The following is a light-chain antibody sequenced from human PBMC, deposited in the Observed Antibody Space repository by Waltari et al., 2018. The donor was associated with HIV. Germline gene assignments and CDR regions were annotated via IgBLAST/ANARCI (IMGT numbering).Light chain of an antibody. CDR1: SSNIARHG. J-gene: IGLJ2*01. CDR2: YNS. CDR3: TTWDDSLNAVV. V-gene: IGLV1-44*01. Sequence: QSVLTQPPSASGTPGQRVTISCSGSSSNIARHGVNWYQQLPGTAPKILIYYNSQRPSGVPDRFSGSKSGTSASLAIRWLQSEDDADYCCTTWDDSLNAVVFGGGTKLTVL.